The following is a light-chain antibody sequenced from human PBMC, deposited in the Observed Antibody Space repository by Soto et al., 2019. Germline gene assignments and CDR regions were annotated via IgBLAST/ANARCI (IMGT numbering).Light chain of an antibody. Sequence: QSALTQPASVSGSPGQSITISCTGTRSDVGNYNYVSWYQQHPGKAPKLMIYEVISRPSGVSNRFSGSKSGNTASLTISGLQTEDEADYYCSSFTTSSTWVFGGGTKLTVL. V-gene: IGLV2-14*01. CDR1: RSDVGNYNY. CDR3: SSFTTSSTWV. CDR2: EVI. J-gene: IGLJ3*02.